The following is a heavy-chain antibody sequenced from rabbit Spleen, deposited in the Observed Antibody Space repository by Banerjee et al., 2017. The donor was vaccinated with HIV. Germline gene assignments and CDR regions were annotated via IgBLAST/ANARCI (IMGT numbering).Heavy chain of an antibody. D-gene: IGHD7-1*01. CDR2: IAAGSGGTT. Sequence: QSLEESGGDLVKPGASLTLTCIASGVSFISGYYMCWVRQAPGKGLEWIACIAAGSGGTTYYANWAKGRFTISKTSSTTVTLQMTSLTAADTATYFCARFYAGYGDFGYAAMWGQGTLVTVS. CDR3: ARFYAGYGDFGYAAM. CDR1: GVSFISGYY. J-gene: IGHJ4*01. V-gene: IGHV1S40*01.